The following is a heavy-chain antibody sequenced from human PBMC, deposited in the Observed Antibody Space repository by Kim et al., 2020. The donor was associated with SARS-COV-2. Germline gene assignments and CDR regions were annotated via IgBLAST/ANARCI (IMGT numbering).Heavy chain of an antibody. CDR1: GYTFTSYG. D-gene: IGHD3-16*02. CDR3: ARDGAYDYVWGCYRPKWFDA. CDR2: ISAYNGNT. Sequence: ASVKVSCKASGYTFTSYGISWVRQAPGQGLEWMGWISAYNGNTNYAQKLQGRVTMTTDTSTSTAYMELRSLRADDTAVYYCARDGAYDYVWGCYRPKWFDAWGQGTLVTVSS. J-gene: IGHJ5*02. V-gene: IGHV1-18*04.